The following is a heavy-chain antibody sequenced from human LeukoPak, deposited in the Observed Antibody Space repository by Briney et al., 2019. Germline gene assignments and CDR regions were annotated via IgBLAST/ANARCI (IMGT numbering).Heavy chain of an antibody. CDR3: AKDYCSSTSCYGGNWFDP. Sequence: GGSLRLSCAASGFTFSSYSMNWVRQAPGKGLEWVSGISWNSGSIGYADSVKGRFTISRDNAKNSLYLQMNSLRAEDTALYYCAKDYCSSTSCYGGNWFDPWGQGTLVTVSS. CDR2: ISWNSGSI. CDR1: GFTFSSYS. J-gene: IGHJ5*02. V-gene: IGHV3-9*01. D-gene: IGHD2-2*01.